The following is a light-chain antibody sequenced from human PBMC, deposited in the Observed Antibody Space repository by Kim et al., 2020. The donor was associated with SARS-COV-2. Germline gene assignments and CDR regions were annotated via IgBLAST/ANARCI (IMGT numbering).Light chain of an antibody. CDR2: GTY. CDR1: QSINNFY. V-gene: IGKV3-20*01. Sequence: LSAGESASLSCRDSQSINNFYFTWYPQNPGQSHRLHLYGTYRRATGIPDRFRGSVSETVFTLNLSRLEPKDFAVYYCQQYSSSPYTFGQGTNLEI. J-gene: IGKJ2*01. CDR3: QQYSSSPYT.